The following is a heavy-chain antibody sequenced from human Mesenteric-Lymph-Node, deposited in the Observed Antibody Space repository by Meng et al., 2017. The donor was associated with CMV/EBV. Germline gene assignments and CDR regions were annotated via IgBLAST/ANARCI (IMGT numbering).Heavy chain of an antibody. CDR3: ARALHYDFWSDGRGYYFDN. CDR1: GGSISSSSYY. D-gene: IGHD3-3*01. CDR2: IYYSGST. J-gene: IGHJ4*02. V-gene: IGHV4-39*07. Sequence: GSLRLSCTVSGGSISSSSYYWGWIRQPPGKGLEWIGSIYYSGSTYYNPSLKSRVTISVDTSNNQFSLELRSVTAADTAVYYCARALHYDFWSDGRGYYFDNWSQGSLVTVSS.